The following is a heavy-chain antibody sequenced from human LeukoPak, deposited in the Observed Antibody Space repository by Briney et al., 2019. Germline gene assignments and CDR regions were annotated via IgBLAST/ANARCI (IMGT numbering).Heavy chain of an antibody. Sequence: GGSLRLSCAASGFTFSSYWMSWVRQAPGKGLEWVSSISSSSSYIYYADSVKGRFTISRDNAKNSLYLQMNSLRAEDTAVYYCATQGYGDYVYWGQGTLVTVSS. CDR2: ISSSSSYI. CDR1: GFTFSSYW. CDR3: ATQGYGDYVY. V-gene: IGHV3-21*01. D-gene: IGHD4-17*01. J-gene: IGHJ4*02.